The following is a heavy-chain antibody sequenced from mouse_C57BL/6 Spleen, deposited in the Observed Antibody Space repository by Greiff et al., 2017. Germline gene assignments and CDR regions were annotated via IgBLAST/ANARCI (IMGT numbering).Heavy chain of an antibody. J-gene: IGHJ4*01. CDR1: GFTFSDYG. CDR3: ARTLYYAMDY. CDR2: ISNLAYSI. Sequence: EVKLEESGGGLVQPGGSLKLSCAASGFTFSDYGMAWVRQAPRKGPEWVAFISNLAYSIYYADTVTGRFTISRENAKNTLYLEMSSLRSEDTAMYYCARTLYYAMDYWGQGTSVTVSS. V-gene: IGHV5-15*04.